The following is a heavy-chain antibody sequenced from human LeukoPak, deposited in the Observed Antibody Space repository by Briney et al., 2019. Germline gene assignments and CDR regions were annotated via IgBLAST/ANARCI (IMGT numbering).Heavy chain of an antibody. CDR2: IIPIFGTA. D-gene: IGHD3-10*01. V-gene: IGHV1-69*13. J-gene: IGHJ4*02. CDR3: ARVSPMVRGVNFDF. Sequence: SVNVSRKGSGGTFISYAISWVRQPPGRGGEWVGGIIPIFGTANYAQKFQGRVTITAAESTSTAYMELSSMRSEDTAVYYCARVSPMVRGVNFDFWGQGTLVTVSS. CDR1: GGTFISYA.